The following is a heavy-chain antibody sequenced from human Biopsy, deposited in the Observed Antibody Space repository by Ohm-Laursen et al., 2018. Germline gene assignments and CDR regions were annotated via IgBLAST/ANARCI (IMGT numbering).Heavy chain of an antibody. CDR3: ARDYSWDY. CDR1: GYIIDSNYY. J-gene: IGHJ4*02. V-gene: IGHV4-38-2*02. Sequence: GTLSLTCTVSGYIIDSNYYWGWIRQPPGKGLEWIGSILHNRGTFYNPSLQSRITTSVDTSKNQFSLKLISVTAADTAVYYCARDYSWDYWGQGILVTVSS. CDR2: ILHNRGT. D-gene: IGHD2-15*01.